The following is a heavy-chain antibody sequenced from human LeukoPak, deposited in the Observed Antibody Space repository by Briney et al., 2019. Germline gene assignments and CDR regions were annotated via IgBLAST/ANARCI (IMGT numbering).Heavy chain of an antibody. J-gene: IGHJ6*02. CDR1: GFTFSSYA. CDR2: ISGSGGTT. Sequence: GGSLRLSCVTSGFTFSSYAMSWVRQAPGKGLEWVSVISGSGGTTYYADSVKGRFTISRDNSKSTLYLQMNSLRAEDTAVYYCAKDASGSTSYSYHYGMDVWGQGNTVTVSS. CDR3: AKDASGSTSYSYHYGMDV. D-gene: IGHD1-26*01. V-gene: IGHV3-23*01.